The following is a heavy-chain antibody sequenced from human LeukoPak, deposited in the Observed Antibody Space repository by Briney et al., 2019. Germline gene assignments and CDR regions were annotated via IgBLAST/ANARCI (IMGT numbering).Heavy chain of an antibody. V-gene: IGHV1-69*13. CDR3: ATEGGWGPTDYGDNVY. Sequence: VASVKVSCKASGGTFSSDVITWVRQAPGQGLEWMGGIIPIFGTTNYAQNFQGRVTISADDSTSTAYLELSSLRSDDTALYYCATEGGWGPTDYGDNVYWGQGTLVTVSS. J-gene: IGHJ4*02. CDR2: IIPIFGTT. CDR1: GGTFSSDV. D-gene: IGHD4-17*01.